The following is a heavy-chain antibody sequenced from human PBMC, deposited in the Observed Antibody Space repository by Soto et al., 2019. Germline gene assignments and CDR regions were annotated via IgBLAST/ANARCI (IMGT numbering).Heavy chain of an antibody. Sequence: QVQLVESGGGVVQPGRSLRVSCAASGFTFSSYGIHWVRQAPGKGLEWVAVISHDGSKTNYADSVKGRFTISRDNSKDTVYLTMNSLRAEWSAVYYCAKDTYYSSSSGYYVFDSWGKGTLVTVSS. J-gene: IGHJ4*02. D-gene: IGHD3-22*01. CDR2: ISHDGSKT. CDR3: AKDTYYSSSSGYYVFDS. CDR1: GFTFSSYG. V-gene: IGHV3-30*18.